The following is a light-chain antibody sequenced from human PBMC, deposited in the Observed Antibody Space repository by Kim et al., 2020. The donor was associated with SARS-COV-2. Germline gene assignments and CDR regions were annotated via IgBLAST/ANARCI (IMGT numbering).Light chain of an antibody. CDR1: QDISNY. J-gene: IGKJ4*01. Sequence: DIQMTQSPSSLSASVGDRVTITCQASQDISNYLNWYQQKPGKAPKLLIYDASNLETGVPSRFSGSGSGTDFTFTINSLQPGDIATYYCQQYDNLPLTFGGGTKVDI. CDR2: DAS. CDR3: QQYDNLPLT. V-gene: IGKV1-33*01.